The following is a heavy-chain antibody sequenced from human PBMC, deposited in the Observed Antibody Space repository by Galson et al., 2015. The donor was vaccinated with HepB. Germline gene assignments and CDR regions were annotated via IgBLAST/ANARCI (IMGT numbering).Heavy chain of an antibody. J-gene: IGHJ6*02. CDR2: TKSRTDGETT. D-gene: IGHD1-26*01. V-gene: IGHV3-15*01. CDR3: TTDRTNKKNRWMGATTDYYYCGLDV. Sequence: SLRLSCAASGFTFSNAWMSWVRQAPGKGLEWVGRTKSRTDGETTDYAAPVKGRFTISRDDSKNTLYLQMNSLKTEDTAVYYCTTDRTNKKNRWMGATTDYYYCGLDVWGQGTTVTVSS. CDR1: GFTFSNAW.